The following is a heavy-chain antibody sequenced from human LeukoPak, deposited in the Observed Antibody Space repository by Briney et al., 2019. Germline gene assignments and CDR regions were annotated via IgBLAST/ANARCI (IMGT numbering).Heavy chain of an antibody. V-gene: IGHV3-23*01. Sequence: GGSLRLSCAASGFSFSNYAMSWVRQAPGKGLEWVSSISGDSVYTNYRDSVKGRFTISKDNLWNTLYLQMDSLGAEDAALYYCTRGRSLFWSDPIYNWGQGTLVTVSS. CDR2: ISGDSVYT. J-gene: IGHJ4*02. CDR1: GFSFSNYA. D-gene: IGHD3-3*01. CDR3: TRGRSLFWSDPIYN.